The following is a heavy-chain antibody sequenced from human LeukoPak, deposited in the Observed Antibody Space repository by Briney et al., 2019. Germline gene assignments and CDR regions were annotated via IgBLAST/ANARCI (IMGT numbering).Heavy chain of an antibody. CDR1: GFTFSNAW. CDR2: IKSKTDGGTT. CDR3: ARDRSITNFGVVRRNKVGTLDV. Sequence: GGSLRLSCAASGFTFSNAWMSWVRQAPGKGLEWVGRIKSKTDGGTTDYAAPVKGRFTISRDDSKNTLYLQMNSLRAEDTAVYYCARDRSITNFGVVRRNKVGTLDVWGKGTTVIVSS. D-gene: IGHD3-3*01. J-gene: IGHJ6*04. V-gene: IGHV3-15*01.